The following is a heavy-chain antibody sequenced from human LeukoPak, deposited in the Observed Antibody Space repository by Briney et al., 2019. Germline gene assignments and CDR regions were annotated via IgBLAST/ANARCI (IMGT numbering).Heavy chain of an antibody. J-gene: IGHJ4*02. CDR2: IYSGGNT. Sequence: GGSLRLSCAASGFTVSSNYMSWVRQAPGKGLEWVSVIYSGGNTYYADSVTGRFTISRDDSKNTLYLQMNSLRAEDTAVYYCARDRPTSDWGLGTLVTVSS. V-gene: IGHV3-53*01. D-gene: IGHD3-16*01. CDR1: GFTVSSNY. CDR3: ARDRPTSD.